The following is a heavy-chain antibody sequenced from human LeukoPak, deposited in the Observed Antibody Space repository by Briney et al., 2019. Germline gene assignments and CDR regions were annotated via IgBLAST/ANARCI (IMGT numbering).Heavy chain of an antibody. CDR3: ARETPRRGETRDGYR. CDR1: GFTFSSYS. V-gene: IGHV3-21*01. J-gene: IGHJ4*02. CDR2: ISSSSSYI. Sequence: GGSLRLSCAASGFTFSSYSMNWVRQAPGKGLEWVSSISSSSSYIYYADSVKGRFTISRDNPKNLLLLQINSLRVEDTAVYYCARETPRRGETRDGYRWGQGTVVTVSS. D-gene: IGHD5-24*01.